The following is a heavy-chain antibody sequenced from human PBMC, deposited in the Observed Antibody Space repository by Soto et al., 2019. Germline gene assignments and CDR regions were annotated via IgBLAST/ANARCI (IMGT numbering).Heavy chain of an antibody. CDR3: ARVYCGGDFRYDSSGYSYAMDV. CDR1: GYRFVDYY. D-gene: IGHD3-22*01. CDR2: INPRGGGS. J-gene: IGHJ6*02. Sequence: PGASVKVSCKASGYRFVDYYIHWVRQAPGQGLEWMGIINPRGGGSRHAQKFQGRATMTRDTSTSTVYMDLRSLTSEDTAVYYCARVYCGGDFRYDSSGYSYAMDVWGQGTTVTVSS. V-gene: IGHV1-46*01.